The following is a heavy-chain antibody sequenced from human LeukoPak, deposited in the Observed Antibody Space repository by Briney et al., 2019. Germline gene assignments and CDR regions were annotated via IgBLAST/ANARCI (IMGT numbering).Heavy chain of an antibody. J-gene: IGHJ6*04. Sequence: GGSLRLSCAASGLTFSSYSMNWVRQAPGKGLEWVSSISSSSSYIYCADSVKGRFTISRDNAKNSLYLQMNSLRAEDTAVYYCARDRPPAAGTYYYYYGMDVWGKGTTVTVSS. V-gene: IGHV3-21*01. CDR1: GLTFSSYS. D-gene: IGHD6-13*01. CDR3: ARDRPPAAGTYYYYYGMDV. CDR2: ISSSSSYI.